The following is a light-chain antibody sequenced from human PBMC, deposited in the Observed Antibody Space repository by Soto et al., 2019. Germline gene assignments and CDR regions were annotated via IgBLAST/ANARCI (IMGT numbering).Light chain of an antibody. CDR1: SSDVGGYNY. V-gene: IGLV2-14*03. CDR3: SSYTSSTTLKV. CDR2: DVN. J-gene: IGLJ2*01. Sequence: QPASVSGSPGQSITISCTGTSSDVGGYNYVSWYQQHPGKAPKLMIYDVNNRPSGVSNRFSGSKSGNTASLTISGLQAEDEADYYCSSYTSSTTLKVFGGGTKLTVL.